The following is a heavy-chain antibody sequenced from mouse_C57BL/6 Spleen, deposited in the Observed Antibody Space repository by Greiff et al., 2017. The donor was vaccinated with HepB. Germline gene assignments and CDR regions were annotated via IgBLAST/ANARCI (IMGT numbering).Heavy chain of an antibody. CDR2: IYPGDGDT. J-gene: IGHJ2*01. V-gene: IGHV1-80*01. D-gene: IGHD2-5*01. CDR1: GYAFSSYW. Sequence: QVQLQQSGAELVKPGASVKISCKASGYAFSSYWMNWVKQRPGKGLEWIGQIYPGDGDTNYNGKFKGKATLTADKSSSTAYMQLSSLTSEDSADYFCARSAYYSNLLDYWGKGTTLTVSS. CDR3: ARSAYYSNLLDY.